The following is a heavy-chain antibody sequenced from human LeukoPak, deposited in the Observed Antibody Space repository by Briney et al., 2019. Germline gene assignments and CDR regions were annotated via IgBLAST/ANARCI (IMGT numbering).Heavy chain of an antibody. Sequence: GGSLRLSCAASGFTFSSYWMSWVRQAPGKGLEWVANIKQDGSEKYYVDSVKGRFTISRDNAKNSLYLQMNSLRAEDTAVYYCARESLGSGSYWSYYYYMDVWGKGTTVTVSS. D-gene: IGHD1-26*01. V-gene: IGHV3-7*01. CDR1: GFTFSSYW. CDR2: IKQDGSEK. CDR3: ARESLGSGSYWSYYYYMDV. J-gene: IGHJ6*03.